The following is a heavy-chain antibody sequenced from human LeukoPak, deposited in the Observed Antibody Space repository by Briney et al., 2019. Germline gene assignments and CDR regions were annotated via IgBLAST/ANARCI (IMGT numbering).Heavy chain of an antibody. D-gene: IGHD6-13*01. Sequence: GKSLKISCKGVGYSFTNYWIGWVRQMHGKGMEWMGVIYPGDSRVRYNPSFQGQVTISVDKSVSTAYLQWISLKASDTAMYYCACRDLSSTWSYPWGQGTLVTVSS. J-gene: IGHJ5*02. CDR1: GYSFTNYW. CDR3: ACRDLSSTWSYP. V-gene: IGHV5-51*01. CDR2: IYPGDSRV.